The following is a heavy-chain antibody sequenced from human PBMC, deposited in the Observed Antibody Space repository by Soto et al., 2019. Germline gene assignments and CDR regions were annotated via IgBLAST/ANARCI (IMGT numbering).Heavy chain of an antibody. CDR3: ARVGVVADYYYYYYMDV. V-gene: IGHV1-8*01. CDR1: GYTFTSYD. Sequence: ASVKVSCKASGYTFTSYDINWVRQATGQGLEWMGWMNPNSGNTGYAQKFQGRVTMTRNTSISTAYMELSSLRSEDTAVYYCARVGVVADYYYYYYMDVWSKGTKVTVSS. CDR2: MNPNSGNT. J-gene: IGHJ6*03. D-gene: IGHD2-2*01.